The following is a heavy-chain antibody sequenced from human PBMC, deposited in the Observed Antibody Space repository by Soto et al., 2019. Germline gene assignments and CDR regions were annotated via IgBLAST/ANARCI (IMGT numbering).Heavy chain of an antibody. CDR3: ARRYGWLYFDY. CDR1: GGSISTNTYC. J-gene: IGHJ4*02. V-gene: IGHV4-39*01. CDR2: IFYSGST. Sequence: SETLSLTCTVSGGSISTNTYCWGWIRQPPGKGLEWIGTIFYSGSTYYNPSLKSRVTISVDTSKNQFSLKLTSVTAADTALYYCARRYGWLYFDYWGQGSLVTVSS. D-gene: IGHD3-10*01.